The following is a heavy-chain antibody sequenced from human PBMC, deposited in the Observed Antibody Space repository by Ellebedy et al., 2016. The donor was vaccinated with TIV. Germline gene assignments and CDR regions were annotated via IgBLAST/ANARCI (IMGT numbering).Heavy chain of an antibody. J-gene: IGHJ4*02. CDR3: RCYDILTPIGEDY. Sequence: SETLSLXCTVSGGSISSSSYYWGWIRQPPGKGLEWIGSVYYSGSTYYNPSLKSRVTISVDTSKNQFSLKLSSVTAADTAVYYARCYDILTPIGEDYWGQGTLVTVSS. CDR1: GGSISSSSYY. CDR2: VYYSGST. V-gene: IGHV4-39*01. D-gene: IGHD3-9*01.